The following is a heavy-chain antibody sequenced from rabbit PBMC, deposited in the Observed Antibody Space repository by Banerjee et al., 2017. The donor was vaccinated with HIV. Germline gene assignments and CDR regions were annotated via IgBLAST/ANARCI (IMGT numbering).Heavy chain of an antibody. V-gene: IGHV1S45*01. CDR3: ARDPLLVVAGVAAYYGMDL. D-gene: IGHD4-1*01. CDR1: GFTISSSYY. CDR2: IDAGYRGRT. J-gene: IGHJ6*01. Sequence: QEQLKETGGGLVQPEGSLTLTCKASGFTISSSYYMCWVRQAPGKGLEWIACIDAGYRGRTYYASWAKGRFTISKTSSTTVTLQMTSLTAADTATYFCARDPLLVVAGVAAYYGMDLWAQGPWSPS.